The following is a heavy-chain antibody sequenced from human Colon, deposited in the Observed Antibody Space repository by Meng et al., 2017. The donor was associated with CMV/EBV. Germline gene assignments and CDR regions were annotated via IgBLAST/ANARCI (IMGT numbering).Heavy chain of an antibody. V-gene: IGHV3-15*01. CDR3: TTLLRGF. CDR2: IKSKIDGGKI. J-gene: IGHJ4*02. CDR1: GFTFTNAA. D-gene: IGHD2-15*01. Sequence: LSCAAAGFTFTNAAMTWVRQASGKGLEGIGRIKSKIDGGKIDYAAPVRGRLAISRDDSKATVYLQIDTLEIEDTGMYYCTTLLRGFWGQGTLVTVSS.